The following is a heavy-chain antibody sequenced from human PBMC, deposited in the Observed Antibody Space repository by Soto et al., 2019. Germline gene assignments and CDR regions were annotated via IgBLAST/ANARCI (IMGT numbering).Heavy chain of an antibody. CDR3: ARAYYYDSSGYYY. Sequence: GGSLRLSCAASGFTFSSYWMSWVRQAPGKGLEWVANIKQDGSEKYYVDSVKGRFTISRDNAKNSLYLQMNSLRAEDTAVYYCARAYYYDSSGYYYWGQGTLVTVSS. D-gene: IGHD3-22*01. CDR1: GFTFSSYW. CDR2: IKQDGSEK. V-gene: IGHV3-7*01. J-gene: IGHJ4*02.